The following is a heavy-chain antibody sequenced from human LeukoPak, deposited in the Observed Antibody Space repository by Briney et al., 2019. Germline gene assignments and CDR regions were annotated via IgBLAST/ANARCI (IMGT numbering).Heavy chain of an antibody. V-gene: IGHV1-18*01. Sequence: ASVKVSCKASGYTFTSYGISWVRQAPGQGLEWMGWISAYNGNTNYAQKLQGRVTMTTDTSTSTAYMELRSLRSDDTAVYYCARGYRSSWYYYYSGMDVWAKGPRSPSP. D-gene: IGHD6-13*01. CDR3: ARGYRSSWYYYYSGMDV. J-gene: IGHJ6*02. CDR1: GYTFTSYG. CDR2: ISAYNGNT.